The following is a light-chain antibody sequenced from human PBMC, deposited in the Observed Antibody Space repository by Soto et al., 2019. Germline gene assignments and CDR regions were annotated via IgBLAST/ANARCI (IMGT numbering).Light chain of an antibody. CDR1: SSNIGAGYD. J-gene: IGLJ2*01. CDR3: QSYDSGLVGLI. Sequence: QSVLTQPPSVSGAPGQRVTISCTGSSSNIGAGYDVHWYQQLPGAAPKLLLSGHSHRPSGVPDRLSGSKSGTSASLAITGLQAEDEADYYCQSYDSGLVGLIFGAGTKLTVL. V-gene: IGLV1-40*01. CDR2: GHS.